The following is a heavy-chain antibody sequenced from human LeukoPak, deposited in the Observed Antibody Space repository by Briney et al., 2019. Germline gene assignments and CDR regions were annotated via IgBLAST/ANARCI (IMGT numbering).Heavy chain of an antibody. Sequence: QPGGSLRLSCAASGFTFSSYAMSWVRQAPGKGLEWVSAISGSGGSTYYADSVKGRFTISRDNSKNTLYLQMNSLRAEDTAVYYCAKVNINGLSVRFLEWLSQYYFDYWGQGTLVTVSS. CDR1: GFTFSSYA. V-gene: IGHV3-23*01. CDR3: AKVNINGLSVRFLEWLSQYYFDY. CDR2: ISGSGGST. D-gene: IGHD3-3*01. J-gene: IGHJ4*02.